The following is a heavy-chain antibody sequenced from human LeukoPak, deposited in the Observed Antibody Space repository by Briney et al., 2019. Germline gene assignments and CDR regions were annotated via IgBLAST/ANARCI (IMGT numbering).Heavy chain of an antibody. CDR3: AKGYCSGGSCPVFDY. CDR1: GFTFSSYA. D-gene: IGHD2-15*01. V-gene: IGHV3-23*01. Sequence: PGGSLRLSCAASGFTFSSYAMSWVRQAPGQGLEWVSAISGSGGSTYYADSVKGRFTISRDNSKNTLYLQMNSLRAEDTAVYYCAKGYCSGGSCPVFDYWGQGTLVTVSS. J-gene: IGHJ4*02. CDR2: ISGSGGST.